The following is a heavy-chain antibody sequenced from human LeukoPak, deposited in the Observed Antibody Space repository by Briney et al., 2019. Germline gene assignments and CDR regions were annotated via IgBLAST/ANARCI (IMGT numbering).Heavy chain of an antibody. CDR1: GGSISSYY. D-gene: IGHD6-13*01. Sequence: SETLSLTCTVSGGSISSYYWSWIRQPAGKGLEWIGRIYTSGSTNYNPSLKSRVTMSVDTSKNQFSLKLSSVTAADTAVYYCARTYSSSWYGNWFDPWGQGTLVTVSS. CDR2: IYTSGST. J-gene: IGHJ5*02. V-gene: IGHV4-4*07. CDR3: ARTYSSSWYGNWFDP.